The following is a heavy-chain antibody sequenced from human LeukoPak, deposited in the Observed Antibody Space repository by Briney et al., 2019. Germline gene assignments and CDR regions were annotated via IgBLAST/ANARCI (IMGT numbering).Heavy chain of an antibody. V-gene: IGHV3-64D*09. J-gene: IGHJ6*02. CDR1: GFTFSNAW. CDR3: VKATGKNYYYGMDV. D-gene: IGHD1-14*01. CDR2: ITANGGST. Sequence: GRSLRLSCAASGFTFSNAWMSWVRQAPGKGLEYVSAITANGGSTYYADSVKGRFTISRDNSKNTLYLQMSSLRAEDTAVYYCVKATGKNYYYGMDVWGQGITVTVSS.